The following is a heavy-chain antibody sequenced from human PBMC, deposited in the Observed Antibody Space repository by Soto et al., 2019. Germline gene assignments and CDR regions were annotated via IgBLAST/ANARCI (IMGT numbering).Heavy chain of an antibody. CDR1: GFTFSNYW. J-gene: IGHJ4*02. CDR3: ARDLFDY. V-gene: IGHV3-7*01. CDR2: INEDGSEK. Sequence: EGSLRLSCAASGFTFSNYWMNWVRQAPGKGLEWVANINEDGSEKYYVDSAKGRFTISKDNAKNSLYLQMSSLRAEDTAVYYCARDLFDYWGQGTLVTVS.